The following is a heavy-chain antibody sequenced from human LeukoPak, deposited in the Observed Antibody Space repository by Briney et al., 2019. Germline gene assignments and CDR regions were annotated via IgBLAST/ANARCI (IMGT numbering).Heavy chain of an antibody. CDR1: GFNFNNYW. D-gene: IGHD5-12*01. V-gene: IGHV3-7*01. J-gene: IGHJ4*02. CDR3: ARGPSGYHNT. Sequence: GGSLRLSCAASGFNFNNYWMTWVRQAPGKGLEWVANIKQDGNEKYYVDSVKGRFTISRDNSKNSLYLQMNSLRAEDTAVYYCARGPSGYHNTGGQGTLVTVSS. CDR2: IKQDGNEK.